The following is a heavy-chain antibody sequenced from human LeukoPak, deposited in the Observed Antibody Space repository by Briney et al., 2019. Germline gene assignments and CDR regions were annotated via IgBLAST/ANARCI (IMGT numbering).Heavy chain of an antibody. CDR3: AKLAAAGTRGSGY. J-gene: IGHJ4*02. D-gene: IGHD6-13*01. CDR1: GFTFSTYC. CDR2: IKQDGSEK. V-gene: IGHV3-7*03. Sequence: GGSLRLSCAASGFTFSTYCMTWVRQAPGKGLEWVANIKQDGSEKYYVDSVKGRFTISRDNSKNTLYLQMNSLGAEDTAVYYCAKLAAAGTRGSGYWGQGTLVTVSS.